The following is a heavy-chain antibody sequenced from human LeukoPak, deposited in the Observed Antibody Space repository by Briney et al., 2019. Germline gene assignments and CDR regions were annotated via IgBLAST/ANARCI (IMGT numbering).Heavy chain of an antibody. D-gene: IGHD1-7*01. Sequence: SETLSLTCAVYGGSFSGYYWSWIRQPPGKGLEWIGYIYYSGSTNYNPSLKSRVTISVDTSKNQFSLKLSSVTAADTAVYYCARGKLARDWFDPWGQGTLVTVSS. CDR1: GGSFSGYY. CDR2: IYYSGST. V-gene: IGHV4-59*01. CDR3: ARGKLARDWFDP. J-gene: IGHJ5*02.